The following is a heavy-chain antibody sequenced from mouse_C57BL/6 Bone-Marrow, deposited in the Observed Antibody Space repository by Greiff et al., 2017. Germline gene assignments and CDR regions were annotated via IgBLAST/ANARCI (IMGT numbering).Heavy chain of an antibody. CDR3: ASYYGSSYGAMDY. Sequence: QVQLQQPGAELVKPGASVKLSCKASGYTFTSYWMHWVKQRPGQGLGWIGMIHPNSGSTNYNEKFKSKATLTVDKSSSTAYMQLSSLTSEDSAVYYCASYYGSSYGAMDYWGQGTSVTVSS. V-gene: IGHV1-64*01. CDR2: IHPNSGST. J-gene: IGHJ4*01. CDR1: GYTFTSYW. D-gene: IGHD1-1*01.